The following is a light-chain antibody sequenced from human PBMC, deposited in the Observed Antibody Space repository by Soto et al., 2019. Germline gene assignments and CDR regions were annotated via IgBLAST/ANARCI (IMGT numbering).Light chain of an antibody. J-gene: IGKJ5*01. V-gene: IGKV3-20*01. CDR3: QQYYSTPT. Sequence: EIVLTQSPGTLSLSPGERDTLSCMASQSVGSSYLARYQQKPGQAPRLLMHGASSRATGTPDRISGSGSGTDFTLTISSLQAEDVAVYYCQQYYSTPTVGPVTRLEIK. CDR1: QSVGSSY. CDR2: GAS.